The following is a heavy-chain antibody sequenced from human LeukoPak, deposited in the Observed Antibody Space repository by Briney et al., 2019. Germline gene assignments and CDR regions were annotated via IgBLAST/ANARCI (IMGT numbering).Heavy chain of an antibody. CDR3: ASAGPITIFGVIIPDAFDI. CDR1: GGSISSYY. J-gene: IGHJ3*02. Sequence: SETLSLTCTVSGGSISSYYWSWIRQPPGKGLEWIGYIYYSGSTNYNPSLKSRVTISVDTSKNQFSLRLSSVTAADTAVYYCASAGPITIFGVIIPDAFDIWGQGTMVTVSS. D-gene: IGHD3-3*01. V-gene: IGHV4-59*12. CDR2: IYYSGST.